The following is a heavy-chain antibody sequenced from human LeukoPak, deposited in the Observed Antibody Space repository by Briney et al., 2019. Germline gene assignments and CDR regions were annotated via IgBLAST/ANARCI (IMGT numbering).Heavy chain of an antibody. CDR3: AKDREYSYVYDAFDI. Sequence: GGSLRLSCAASGFTFSIYAMSWVRQAPGKGLGWGSGKSGSGGSTYYADSVKCRFTISRDNSKNTLYLQMNTLRAEDTAVYYCAKDREYSYVYDAFDIWGQGTLVTVSS. J-gene: IGHJ3*02. CDR1: GFTFSIYA. V-gene: IGHV3-23*01. CDR2: KSGSGGST. D-gene: IGHD3-16*01.